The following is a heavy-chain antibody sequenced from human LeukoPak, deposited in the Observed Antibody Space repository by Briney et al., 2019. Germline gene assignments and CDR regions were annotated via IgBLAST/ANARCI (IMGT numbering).Heavy chain of an antibody. CDR1: GGTFSSYA. J-gene: IGHJ6*03. V-gene: IGHV1-69*05. CDR3: ASRGGYDSGYYYYYMDV. Sequence: SVKVSCKASGGTFSSYAISWVRQAPGQGLEWMGGIIPIFGTANYAQKFQGRVTITTDESTSTAYMELSSLRSEDTAVYYCASRGGYDSGYYYYYMDVWGKGTTVTASS. CDR2: IIPIFGTA. D-gene: IGHD5-12*01.